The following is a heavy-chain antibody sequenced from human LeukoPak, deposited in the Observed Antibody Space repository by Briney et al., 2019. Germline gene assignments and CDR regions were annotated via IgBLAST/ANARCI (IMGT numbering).Heavy chain of an antibody. CDR1: GGSISSSSYY. Sequence: PSETLSLTCTVSGGSISSSSYYWGWIRQPPGKGLEWIGSIYYSGSTYYNPSLKSRVTISVDTSKNQFSLKLSSATAADTAVYYCARDGGGEAPWGQGTLVTVSS. J-gene: IGHJ4*02. CDR2: IYYSGST. CDR3: ARDGGGEAP. V-gene: IGHV4-39*07. D-gene: IGHD3-16*01.